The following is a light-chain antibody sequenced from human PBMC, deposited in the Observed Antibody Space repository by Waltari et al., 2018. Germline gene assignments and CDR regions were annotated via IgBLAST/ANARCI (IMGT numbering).Light chain of an antibody. Sequence: DIVMTQSPLSLPVTPGEPASISCRSSQSLLHSYGYHYLDWYLQKPGQSPQLLIYLGSNRASGVPDRFSGSGSGTDFTLKISRVEAEDVGIYYCMQALQTPRTFGQGTKVEIK. CDR2: LGS. V-gene: IGKV2-28*01. J-gene: IGKJ1*01. CDR1: QSLLHSYGYHY. CDR3: MQALQTPRT.